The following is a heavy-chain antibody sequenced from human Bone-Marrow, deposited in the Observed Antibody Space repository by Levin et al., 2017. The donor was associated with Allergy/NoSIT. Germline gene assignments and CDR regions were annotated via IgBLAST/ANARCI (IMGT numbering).Heavy chain of an antibody. Sequence: GGSLRLSCSASGFVFGAHGMHWVRQAPGKGLEWVAVISHDGTNQFYADSVKGRFTISRDNSKNILSLHMTSLTSEDMGVYYCARIPGIGYSGTYGVEYYFDYWGQGTLVTVSS. CDR3: ARIPGIGYSGTYGVEYYFDY. D-gene: IGHD1-26*01. CDR1: GFVFGAHG. J-gene: IGHJ4*02. CDR2: ISHDGTNQ. V-gene: IGHV3-30-3*01.